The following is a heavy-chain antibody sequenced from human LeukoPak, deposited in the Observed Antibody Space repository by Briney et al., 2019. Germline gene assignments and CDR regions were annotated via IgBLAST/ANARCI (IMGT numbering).Heavy chain of an antibody. CDR3: TTGIDDGGGY. CDR1: GFIFSSYN. D-gene: IGHD3-10*01. Sequence: GGSLRLSCAASGFIFSSYNMNWVRQAPGKGLEWVGRIKNKNEGGASHYAASVKDRFSISRDDSRTTLFLQMNSLKIEDTGVYYCTTGIDDGGGYWGQGTQVTVSS. CDR2: IKNKNEGGAS. J-gene: IGHJ4*02. V-gene: IGHV3-15*06.